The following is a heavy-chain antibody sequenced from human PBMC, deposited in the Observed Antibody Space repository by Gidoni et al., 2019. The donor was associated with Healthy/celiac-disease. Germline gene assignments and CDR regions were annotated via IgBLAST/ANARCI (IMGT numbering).Heavy chain of an antibody. CDR1: GGSISSYY. CDR3: ARYSWPESYYYMDV. J-gene: IGHJ6*03. V-gene: IGHV4-59*01. Sequence: QVQLQESGPGLVKPSETLSLTCTVSGGSISSYYWSWIRQPPGKGLEWIGYIYYSGSTNYNPSLKSRVTISVDTSKNQFSRKLSSVTAADTAVYYCARYSWPESYYYMDVWGKGTTVTVSS. CDR2: IYYSGST. D-gene: IGHD5-18*01.